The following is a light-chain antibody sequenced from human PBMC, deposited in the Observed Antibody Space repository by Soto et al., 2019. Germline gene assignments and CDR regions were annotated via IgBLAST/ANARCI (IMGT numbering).Light chain of an antibody. CDR3: QTWGTGFWV. CDR2: VNSDGSH. CDR1: SGHSSYA. Sequence: QPVLTQSPSASASLGASVKLTCTLSSGHSSYAIAWHQQQPEKGPRYLMKVNSDGSHNKGDGIPDRFSGSSSGAERYLTISSLQSEDEADYYCQTWGTGFWVFGGGTKVTVL. J-gene: IGLJ3*02. V-gene: IGLV4-69*01.